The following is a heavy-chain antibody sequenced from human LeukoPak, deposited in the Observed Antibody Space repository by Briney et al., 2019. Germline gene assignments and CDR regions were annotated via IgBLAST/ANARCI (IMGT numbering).Heavy chain of an antibody. CDR3: ARSIVVVPAAMSEAYFQH. D-gene: IGHD2-2*01. Sequence: SETLSLTCTVSGGSISSSSYYWGWIRQPPGKGLEWIGSIYYSGSTYYNPSLKSRVTISVDTSKNQFSLKLSSVTAADTAVYYCARSIVVVPAAMSEAYFQHWGQGTLVTVSS. CDR1: GGSISSSSYY. J-gene: IGHJ1*01. V-gene: IGHV4-39*07. CDR2: IYYSGST.